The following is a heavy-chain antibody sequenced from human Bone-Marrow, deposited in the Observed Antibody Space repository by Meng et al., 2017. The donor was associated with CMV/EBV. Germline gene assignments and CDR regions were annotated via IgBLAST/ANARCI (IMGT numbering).Heavy chain of an antibody. D-gene: IGHD3-16*01. J-gene: IGHJ3*01. Sequence: GGSLRLSCAASGLNVADTYLTWVRQPPGKGLDWVSLIYARGNIYYADSVKGRFRISRDSRNNTLVLQMNSLTVADTALYYCARGGGLQPFDVWGQGTMVTVSS. CDR3: ARGGGLQPFDV. CDR1: GLNVADTY. V-gene: IGHV3-53*01. CDR2: IYARGNI.